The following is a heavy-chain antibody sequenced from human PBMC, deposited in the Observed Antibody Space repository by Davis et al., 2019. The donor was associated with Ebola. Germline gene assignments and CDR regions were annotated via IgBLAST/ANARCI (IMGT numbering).Heavy chain of an antibody. CDR2: ISSSGKT. CDR1: GFTFSAHT. J-gene: IGHJ3*02. V-gene: IGHV3-64D*08. CDR3: VAEDIVVVVAATIDAFDI. D-gene: IGHD2-15*01. Sequence: GESLKISCSASGFTFSAHTMHWVRQAPGKGLEYVSVISSSGKTYYADSVKGRFTISRDNSQNNVYLQMTSLRVEDTAVYYCVAEDIVVVVAATIDAFDIWGQGTMVTVSS.